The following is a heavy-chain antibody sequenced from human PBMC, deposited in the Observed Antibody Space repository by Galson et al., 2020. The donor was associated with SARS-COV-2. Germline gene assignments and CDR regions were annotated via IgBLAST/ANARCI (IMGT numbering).Heavy chain of an antibody. CDR1: GFTFSDYY. J-gene: IGHJ5*02. V-gene: IGHV3-11*06. D-gene: IGHD6-13*01. CDR2: ISSSSSYT. Sequence: GESLKISCAASGFTFSDYYMSWIRQAPGKGLEWVSYISSSSSYTNYADSVKGRFTISRDNAKNSLYLQMNSLRAEDMAVYYCARDPTASSSWYAGLWFDPWGQGTLVTVSS. CDR3: ARDPTASSSWYAGLWFDP.